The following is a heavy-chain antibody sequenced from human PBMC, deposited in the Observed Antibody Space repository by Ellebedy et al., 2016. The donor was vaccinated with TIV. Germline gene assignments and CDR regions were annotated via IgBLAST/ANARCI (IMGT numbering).Heavy chain of an antibody. CDR3: ARGLKPPTRPTLKNYGSGSYNT. V-gene: IGHV1-2*02. CDR2: INPNSGGT. J-gene: IGHJ4*02. CDR1: GYTFTGYY. D-gene: IGHD3-10*01. Sequence: AASVKVSCKASGYTFTGYYMHWVRQAPGQGLEWMGWINPNSGGTNYAQKFQGRVTMTRDTSISTAYIELSRLRSDGTAVYYCARGLKPPTRPTLKNYGSGSYNTWGQGTLVTVSS.